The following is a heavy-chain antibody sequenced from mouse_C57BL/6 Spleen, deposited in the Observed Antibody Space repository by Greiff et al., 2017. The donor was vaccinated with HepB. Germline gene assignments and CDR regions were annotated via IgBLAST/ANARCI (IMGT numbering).Heavy chain of an antibody. D-gene: IGHD2-12*01. CDR2: IWSGGST. Sequence: VQLQQSGPGLVQPSQSLSITCTVSGFSLTSYGVHWVRQSPGKGLAWLGVIWSGGSTDYNAAFISRLSISKDNSKSQVFFKMNSLQADDTAIYYCARLLDSADVWGTGTTVTVSS. V-gene: IGHV2-2*01. J-gene: IGHJ1*03. CDR3: ARLLDSADV. CDR1: GFSLTSYG.